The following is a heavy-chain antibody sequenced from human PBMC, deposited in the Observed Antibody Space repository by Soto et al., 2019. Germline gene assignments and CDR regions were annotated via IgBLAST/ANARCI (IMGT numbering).Heavy chain of an antibody. CDR2: THYSGDT. Sequence: SGTLSLTCTVSGGYISSYYWSWMRQPPGKGLEWIGYTHYSGDTKYNPSLKRRVTISVDTSKNQFSLKLRSVTAADTAVYYCARHHDCHDSSCEDNWFDPWGQGTLVTVSS. CDR1: GGYISSYY. V-gene: IGHV4-59*08. D-gene: IGHD2-2*01. CDR3: ARHHDCHDSSCEDNWFDP. J-gene: IGHJ5*02.